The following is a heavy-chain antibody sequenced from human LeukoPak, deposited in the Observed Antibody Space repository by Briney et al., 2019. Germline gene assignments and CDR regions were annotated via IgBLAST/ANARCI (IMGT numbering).Heavy chain of an antibody. CDR2: ISAYNGNT. CDR1: GYRFTDFY. V-gene: IGHV1-18*04. Sequence: ASVKVSCKPSGYRFTDFYIHWVRQAPGQGLEWMGWISAYNGNTNYAQKLQGRVTMTTDTSTSTAYMELRSLRSDDTAVYYCARALDIVATMDGVDYWGQGTLVTVSS. CDR3: ARALDIVATMDGVDY. J-gene: IGHJ4*02. D-gene: IGHD5-12*01.